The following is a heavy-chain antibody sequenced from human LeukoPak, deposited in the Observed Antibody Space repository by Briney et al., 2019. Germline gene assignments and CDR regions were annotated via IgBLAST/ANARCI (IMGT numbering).Heavy chain of an antibody. CDR3: ARVLTTVIDY. V-gene: IGHV3-21*01. J-gene: IGHJ4*02. D-gene: IGHD4-17*01. CDR1: GFTVSSNY. Sequence: PGGSLRLSCAASGFTVSSNYMNWVRQAPGKGLEWVSSISSSGSYINYADSVKGRFIISRDNAKNTLYLQMNSLRAEDTAVYYCARVLTTVIDYWGQGTLVTVSS. CDR2: ISSSGSYI.